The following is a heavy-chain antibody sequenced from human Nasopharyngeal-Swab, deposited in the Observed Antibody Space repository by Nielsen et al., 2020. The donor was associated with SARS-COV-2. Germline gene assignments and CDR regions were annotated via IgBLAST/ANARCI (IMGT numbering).Heavy chain of an antibody. Sequence: GESLKISCAASGFTFSSYGMHWVRQAPGKGLEWVANIKQDGSEKYYVDSVKGRFTISRDNAKNSLYLQMNSLRAEDTAMYYCARRKDNFDYWGQGTLVTVSS. CDR2: IKQDGSEK. J-gene: IGHJ4*02. V-gene: IGHV3-7*03. D-gene: IGHD2-15*01. CDR1: GFTFSSYG. CDR3: ARRKDNFDY.